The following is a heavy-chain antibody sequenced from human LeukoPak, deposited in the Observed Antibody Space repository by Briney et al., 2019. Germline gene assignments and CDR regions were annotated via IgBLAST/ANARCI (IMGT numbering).Heavy chain of an antibody. V-gene: IGHV3-53*01. CDR3: ASLMVYAIRDYYYGMDV. CDR2: MSGAGDT. D-gene: IGHD2-8*01. Sequence: GGSLRLSCAASGFIVSNHYMSWVRQAPGKGLEWVSMMSGAGDTYYADSVKGRFTISRDNSKNTLYLQMNSLRAEDTALYYCASLMVYAIRDYYYGMDVWGQGTTVTVSS. J-gene: IGHJ6*02. CDR1: GFIVSNHY.